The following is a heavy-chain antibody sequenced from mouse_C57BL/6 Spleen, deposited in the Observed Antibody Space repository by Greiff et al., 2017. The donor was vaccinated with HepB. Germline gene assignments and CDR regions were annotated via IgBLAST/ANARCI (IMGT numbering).Heavy chain of an antibody. Sequence: EVQLQESGGGLVQPKGSLKLSCAASGFTFNTYAMHWVRQAPGKGLEWVARLRSKSSNYATYYADSVKDRFTISRDDSQSMLYLQMNNLKTEDTAMYYCVREAGDYDRAYAMDYWGQGTSVTVSS. V-gene: IGHV10-3*01. CDR1: GFTFNTYA. J-gene: IGHJ4*01. D-gene: IGHD2-4*01. CDR3: VREAGDYDRAYAMDY. CDR2: LRSKSSNYAT.